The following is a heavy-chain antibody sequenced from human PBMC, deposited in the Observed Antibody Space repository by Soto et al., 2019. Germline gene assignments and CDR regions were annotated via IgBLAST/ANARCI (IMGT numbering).Heavy chain of an antibody. CDR1: GYTFTGYY. D-gene: IGHD5-12*01. CDR2: INPNSGGT. V-gene: IGHV1-2*02. Sequence: ASVNVSCKSSGYTFTGYYIHWVRQAPGQGLEWMGWINPNSGGTNYAQKFQGRVTMTRDTSISTAYMELSRLRSDDTAVYYCARGERDGYGDYYYYGMDVWGQGTTVTVS. J-gene: IGHJ6*02. CDR3: ARGERDGYGDYYYYGMDV.